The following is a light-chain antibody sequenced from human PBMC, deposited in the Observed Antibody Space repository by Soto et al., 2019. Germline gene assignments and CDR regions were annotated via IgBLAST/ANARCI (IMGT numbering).Light chain of an antibody. CDR3: EQYGTSPRT. J-gene: IGKJ1*01. Sequence: ELVLTQSPGTLSLSPGERATLSCRASQSVSSSYLAWYQQKPGQAPRLLIYGASSRATGIPDRFGGSGSGTDFTFTISRLEPEDCAVYYCEQYGTSPRTFGQETKVELK. V-gene: IGKV3-20*01. CDR1: QSVSSSY. CDR2: GAS.